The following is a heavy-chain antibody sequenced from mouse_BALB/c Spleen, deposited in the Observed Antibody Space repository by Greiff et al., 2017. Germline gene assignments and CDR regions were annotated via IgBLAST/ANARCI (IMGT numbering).Heavy chain of an antibody. D-gene: IGHD2-1*01. J-gene: IGHJ2*01. CDR3: ARKSDIVVYCNYSSFDY. V-gene: IGHV5-12-1*01. CDR1: GFAFSSYD. Sequence: EVKLVESGGGLVKPGGPLKLSCAASGFAFSSYDMSWVRQTPEKRLEWVAYISSGGGSTYYPDTVKGRFTISRDNAKNTLYLQMSSLKSEDTAMYYCARKSDIVVYCNYSSFDYWGQGTTLTVSS. CDR2: ISSGGGST.